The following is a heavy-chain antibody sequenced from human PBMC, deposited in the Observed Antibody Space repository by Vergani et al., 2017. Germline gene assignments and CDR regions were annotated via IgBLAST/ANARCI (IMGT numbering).Heavy chain of an antibody. CDR1: GFTFSSYW. CDR3: AKSKYCSGGSCYSPVDP. CDR2: IKQDGSEK. J-gene: IGHJ5*02. Sequence: EVQLVESGGGLVQPGGSLRLSCAASGFTFSSYWMSWVRQAPGKGLEWVANIKQDGSEKYYVDSVKGRFTISRDNAKNSLYLQMNSLRAEDTALYYCAKSKYCSGGSCYSPVDPWGQGTLVTVSS. D-gene: IGHD2-15*01. V-gene: IGHV3-7*03.